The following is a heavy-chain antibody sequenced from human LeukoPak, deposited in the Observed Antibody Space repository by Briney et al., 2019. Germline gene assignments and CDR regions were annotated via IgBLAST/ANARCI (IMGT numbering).Heavy chain of an antibody. D-gene: IGHD4-17*01. J-gene: IGHJ4*02. CDR1: GDSISSSYW. V-gene: IGHV3-15*01. Sequence: ETLSLTCGVSGDSISSSYWWSWVRQTPGKGLEWVGLFKSKADGGTILYATPVEGRFTISRDDSKNTLYLHMDSLKTEDTAVYYCTTETLYGDFPNWGQGTLVTASS. CDR3: TTETLYGDFPN. CDR2: FKSKADGGTI.